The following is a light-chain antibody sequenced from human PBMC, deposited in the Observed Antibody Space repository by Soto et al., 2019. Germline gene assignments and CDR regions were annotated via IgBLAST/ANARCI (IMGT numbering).Light chain of an antibody. CDR3: QQYNSWVT. CDR2: GAS. CDR1: QSVSSTY. Sequence: EIVLTQSPGTLSLSPGERATLSCRASQSVSSTYLIWYQQKPGQAPRLLIYGASSRATGVPDRFSGGGSGTDFTLTISRLEPEDFAVYYCQQYNSWVTFGGGTKVDIK. J-gene: IGKJ4*01. V-gene: IGKV3-20*01.